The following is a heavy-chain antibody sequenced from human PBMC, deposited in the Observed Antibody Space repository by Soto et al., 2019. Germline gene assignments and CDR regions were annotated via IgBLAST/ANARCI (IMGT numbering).Heavy chain of an antibody. CDR1: GCTFTTYY. D-gene: IGHD4-17*01. V-gene: IGHV1-46*01. CDR3: ARVVVPTTATTSNWFDP. J-gene: IGHJ5*02. Sequence: ASVKVSCKASGCTFTTYYLHWVRQAPGQGLEWMGIINPSGGSTNYAQRFQGRVTMTSDTSTSTVYMELSSLRADDTAVYYCARVVVPTTATTSNWFDPWGQGTLVTSPQ. CDR2: INPSGGST.